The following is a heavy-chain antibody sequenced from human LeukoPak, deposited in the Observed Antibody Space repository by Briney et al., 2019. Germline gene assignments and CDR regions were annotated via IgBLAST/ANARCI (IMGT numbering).Heavy chain of an antibody. V-gene: IGHV4-61*02. CDR2: IYTSGST. CDR1: GGPISSGSYY. CDR3: AREYGGPFGSSWYDY. Sequence: KSSETLSLTCTVSGGPISSGSYYWSWIRQPAGKGLEWIGRIYTSGSTNYNPSLKSRVTISVDTSKNQFSLKLSSVTAADTAVYYCAREYGGPFGSSWYDYWGQGTLVTVSS. D-gene: IGHD6-13*01. J-gene: IGHJ4*02.